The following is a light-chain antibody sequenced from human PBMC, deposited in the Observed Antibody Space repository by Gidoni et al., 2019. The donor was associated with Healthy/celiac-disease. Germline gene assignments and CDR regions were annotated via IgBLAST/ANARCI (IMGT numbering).Light chain of an antibody. CDR1: QSVSSSY. Sequence: EIVLTQSPGTLSLSPVERATLSCRASQSVSSSYLAWYQQKPGQAPRLLIYGASSRATGIPDRFSGSGSGTDFTLTISGLEPEDFAVYYCQQYGSSPLTFGGGTKVEIK. CDR2: GAS. J-gene: IGKJ4*01. CDR3: QQYGSSPLT. V-gene: IGKV3-20*01.